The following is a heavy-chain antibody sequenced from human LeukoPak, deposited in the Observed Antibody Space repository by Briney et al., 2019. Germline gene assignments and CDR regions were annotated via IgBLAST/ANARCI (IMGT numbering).Heavy chain of an antibody. CDR3: AKDRAGTPWAD. CDR2: IDGRGADT. J-gene: IGHJ4*02. V-gene: IGHV3-23*01. D-gene: IGHD1-1*01. CDR1: GFTFSTYT. Sequence: GGSLRLSCAASGFTFSTYTMTWVRQAPGKGLECVSTIDGRGADTYYADSVKGRFTISRDKSRNTVYLQMNSLRADDTAVYYCAKDRAGTPWADWGQGTLVTVSS.